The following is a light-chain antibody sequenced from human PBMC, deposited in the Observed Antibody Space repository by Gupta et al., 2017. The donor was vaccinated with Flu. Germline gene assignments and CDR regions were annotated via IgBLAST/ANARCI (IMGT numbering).Light chain of an antibody. V-gene: IGLV2-14*01. CDR3: SSYTSSSTPYV. Sequence: QSALTQPASVSGSPGQSITISCTGTSSDVGGYNFVSWYQQRPGKAPNLMIYEVSNRPPGVSSRFSGSKSGTTASLTISGLQADDEADYYCSSYTSSSTPYVFGTGTKVTVL. CDR1: SSDVGGYNF. CDR2: EVS. J-gene: IGLJ1*01.